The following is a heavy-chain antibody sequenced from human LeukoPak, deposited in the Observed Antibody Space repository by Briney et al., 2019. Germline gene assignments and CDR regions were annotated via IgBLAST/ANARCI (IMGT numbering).Heavy chain of an antibody. CDR3: ARSMSWADAFDI. V-gene: IGHV4-59*08. D-gene: IGHD2/OR15-2a*01. Sequence: PSETLSLTCTASGGSISSYYWSWIRQPPGKGLEWIGYIHYSGNTNYSPSLKSRVTISVDTSKNQFSLKLSSVTAADTAVYYCARSMSWADAFDIWGQGTMVTVSS. CDR1: GGSISSYY. J-gene: IGHJ3*02. CDR2: IHYSGNT.